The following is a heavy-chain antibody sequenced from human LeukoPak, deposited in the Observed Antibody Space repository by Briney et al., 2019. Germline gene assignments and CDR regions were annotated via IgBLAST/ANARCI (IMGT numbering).Heavy chain of an antibody. V-gene: IGHV3-30*03. CDR1: GFTFSSYG. Sequence: GGSLRLSCAASGFTFSSYGMHWVRQAPGKGLEWVAVISYDGSNKYYADSVKGRFTISRDNAKNSLYLQMNSLRAEDTAVYYCARSPTGSGWYYFDYWGQGTLVTVSS. CDR2: ISYDGSNK. CDR3: ARSPTGSGWYYFDY. J-gene: IGHJ4*02. D-gene: IGHD6-19*01.